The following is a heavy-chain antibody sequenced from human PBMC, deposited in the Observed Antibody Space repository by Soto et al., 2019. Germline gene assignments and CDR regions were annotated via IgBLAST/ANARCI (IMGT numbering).Heavy chain of an antibody. J-gene: IGHJ4*02. V-gene: IGHV1-2*02. CDR1: GYTFTGYY. CDR2: INPNSGGT. D-gene: IGHD3-22*01. Sequence: GASVKVSCKASGYTFTGYYMHWVRQAPGQGLEWMGWINPNSGGTNYAQKFQGRVTMTRDTSISTAYMELSRLTSDDTAVYYCARGYYDSSGYTPTWWGQGTLVTVSS. CDR3: ARGYYDSSGYTPTW.